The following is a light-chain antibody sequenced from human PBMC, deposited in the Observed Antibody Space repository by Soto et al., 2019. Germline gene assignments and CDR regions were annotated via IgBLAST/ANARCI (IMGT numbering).Light chain of an antibody. CDR1: SSDVGSYNI. CDR3: CSYAGTSWV. V-gene: IGLV2-23*02. Sequence: QSVLTQPDSVAGSPGQSITISCTGISSDVGSYNIVSWYQQHPGKAPKLMIYGVTKRPSGVSNRFSGSKSGNTASLTISGSQAEDEADYYCCSYAGTSWVFGGGTKLTVL. CDR2: GVT. J-gene: IGLJ3*02.